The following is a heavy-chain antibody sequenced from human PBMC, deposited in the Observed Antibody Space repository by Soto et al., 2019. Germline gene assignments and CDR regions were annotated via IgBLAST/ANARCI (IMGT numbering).Heavy chain of an antibody. D-gene: IGHD5-18*01. CDR3: AKVVYTYGIMYFEY. CDR2: ISYDGSIK. V-gene: IGHV3-30*18. Sequence: GGSLRLSCAASGFTFSSYGMHWVRQAPGKGLEWVAVISYDGSIKYYADSVKGRFTISRDNSKSTLYLQMNSLRAEDTADYYCAKVVYTYGIMYFEYWGQGTLVTVSS. J-gene: IGHJ4*02. CDR1: GFTFSSYG.